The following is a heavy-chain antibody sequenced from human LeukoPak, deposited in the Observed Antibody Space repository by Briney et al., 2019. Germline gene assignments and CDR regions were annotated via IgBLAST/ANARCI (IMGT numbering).Heavy chain of an antibody. CDR2: IKQDGSEK. Sequence: GGSLRLSCAASGFTFSDYWLQWVRRAPGKGLEWVANIKQDGSEKYYVHSVKGRFTISRDNAKNSLYLEMNNLRAEDTAVYYGARRYFDYWGQGTLVTVSS. V-gene: IGHV3-7*03. J-gene: IGHJ4*02. CDR1: GFTFSDYW. CDR3: ARRYFDY.